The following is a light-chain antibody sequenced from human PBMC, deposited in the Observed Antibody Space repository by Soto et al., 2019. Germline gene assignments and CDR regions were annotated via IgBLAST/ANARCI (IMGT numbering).Light chain of an antibody. J-gene: IGLJ2*01. V-gene: IGLV2-8*01. CDR1: SSDVGGYNY. Sequence: QSALTQPPSASGSPGQSVTISCTGTSSDVGGYNYVSWYQQHPGKAPKLMIYEVSKRPSGVPDRFSGSKSGNTASLTVSGLQAKDEADYYCSSYAGSNNLFGGGTQLTVL. CDR2: EVS. CDR3: SSYAGSNNL.